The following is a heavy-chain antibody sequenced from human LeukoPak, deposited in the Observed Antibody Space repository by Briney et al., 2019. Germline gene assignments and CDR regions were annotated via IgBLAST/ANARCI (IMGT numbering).Heavy chain of an antibody. V-gene: IGHV3-74*01. CDR3: ARDYNWGWGP. CDR1: GFTFSNYW. Sequence: PGGSLRLSCAASGFTFSNYWMHWGRQAPGKGLVWVSRINSDGSSISYADSVKGRVTISRDNAKNTLYLQMNSLRAEDTAVYYCARDYNWGWGPWGQGTLVTVSS. J-gene: IGHJ5*02. D-gene: IGHD3-16*01. CDR2: INSDGSSI.